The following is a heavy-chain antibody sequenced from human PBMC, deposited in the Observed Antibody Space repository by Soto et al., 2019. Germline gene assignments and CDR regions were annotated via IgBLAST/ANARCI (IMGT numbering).Heavy chain of an antibody. CDR2: ISAYNGNT. J-gene: IGHJ4*02. V-gene: IGHV1-18*01. D-gene: IGHD2-8*01. Sequence: APVKVSCKPSGFTFNNYGITWVRQAPGRGLEWMGWISAYNGNTNYAQKLQGRVTMTTDTSTSTAYMELRSLTSDDTAVYYCARLVALSASYYFDFWGQGTLVTVSS. CDR3: ARLVALSASYYFDF. CDR1: GFTFNNYG.